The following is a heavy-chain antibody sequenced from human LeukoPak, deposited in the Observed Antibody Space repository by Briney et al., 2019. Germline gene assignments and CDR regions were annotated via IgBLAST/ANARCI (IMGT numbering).Heavy chain of an antibody. V-gene: IGHV1-2*02. J-gene: IGHJ5*02. CDR3: ARAPRYGGSYNPRWFDP. CDR1: GYTFTGYY. Sequence: ASVKVSCKASGYTFTGYYMHWVRQAPGQGLEWMGWINPNSGGTNYAQKFQGRVTMTRDTSISTAYMELSRLRSDDTAVYYCARAPRYGGSYNPRWFDPWGQGTLVTVSS. D-gene: IGHD1-26*01. CDR2: INPNSGGT.